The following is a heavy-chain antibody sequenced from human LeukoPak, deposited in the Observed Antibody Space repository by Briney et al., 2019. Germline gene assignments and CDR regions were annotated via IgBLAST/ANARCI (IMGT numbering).Heavy chain of an antibody. V-gene: IGHV3-7*01. CDR2: IKQDGSEK. CDR3: ARDRVVSYSSSPDY. D-gene: IGHD6-13*01. J-gene: IGHJ4*02. CDR1: GFTFSNYW. Sequence: PGGSLRLSCAASGFTFSNYWMSWVRQAPGKGLEWVANIKQDGSEKYYVDSVKGRFTISRDNAKISLYLQMNSLRAEDTAVYYCARDRVVSYSSSPDYWGQGTLVTVSS.